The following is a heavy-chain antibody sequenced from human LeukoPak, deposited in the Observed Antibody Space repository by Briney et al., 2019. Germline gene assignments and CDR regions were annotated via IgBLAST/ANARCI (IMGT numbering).Heavy chain of an antibody. V-gene: IGHV6-1*01. CDR1: GDSFSSNSAA. D-gene: IGHD6-13*01. CDR2: TYYRSKWYN. J-gene: IGHJ4*02. CDR3: ARERMGEVAAAGFDY. Sequence: SQTLSLTCAISGDSFSSNSAAWNWLRQSPSRGLEWLGRTYYRSKWYNDYAVSVKSRITINPDTSKNHFSLQLNSVTPEDTAVYYCARERMGEVAAAGFDYWGQGTLVTVSS.